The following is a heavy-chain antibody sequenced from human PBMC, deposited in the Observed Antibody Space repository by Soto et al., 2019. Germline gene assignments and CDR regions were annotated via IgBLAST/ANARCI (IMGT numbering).Heavy chain of an antibody. D-gene: IGHD4-4*01. CDR2: AYYSGST. V-gene: IGHV4-59*01. CDR1: GKSFSTFY. CDR3: ARGTDYTQIASYHYGMDV. J-gene: IGHJ6*02. Sequence: SETLSLTCTVSGKSFSTFYWSWIRQPPGKGLEWIGHAYYSGSTNYDPSLKSRVTISVDMSKNQVSLRLTSVTTADTAVYYCARGTDYTQIASYHYGMDVWGQGTSVTVSS.